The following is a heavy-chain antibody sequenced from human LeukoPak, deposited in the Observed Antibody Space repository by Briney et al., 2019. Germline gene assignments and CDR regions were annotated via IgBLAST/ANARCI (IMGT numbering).Heavy chain of an antibody. Sequence: PSESLCLSCIVSGGSIGSSSYYWGWIRQPPGKGLEWLVSIYYSGSTYYTPSLKSRVTISVDTSKNQSSLKLSSVTAADTAEYCCARFKYNSSWYIGISFDYWGPGTLVTVSS. V-gene: IGHV4-39*01. D-gene: IGHD6-13*01. CDR1: GGSIGSSSYY. J-gene: IGHJ4*02. CDR2: IYYSGST. CDR3: ARFKYNSSWYIGISFDY.